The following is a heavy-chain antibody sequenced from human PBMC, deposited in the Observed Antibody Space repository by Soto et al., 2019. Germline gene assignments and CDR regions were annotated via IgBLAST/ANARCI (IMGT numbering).Heavy chain of an antibody. D-gene: IGHD2-21*02. J-gene: IGHJ4*02. CDR3: ARVKGIVVVTAITY. Sequence: ASVKVSCKASGYTFTSYAMHWVRQAPGQRLEWMGWINAGNGNTKYSQKFQGRVTITRDTSASTAYMELRSLRSEDTAVYYCARVKGIVVVTAITYWGQGTLVTVSS. CDR1: GYTFTSYA. V-gene: IGHV1-3*01. CDR2: INAGNGNT.